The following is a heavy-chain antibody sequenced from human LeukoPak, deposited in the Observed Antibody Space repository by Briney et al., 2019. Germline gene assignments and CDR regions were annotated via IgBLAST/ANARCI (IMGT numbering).Heavy chain of an antibody. Sequence: GASVKVSCKASGYTFTCYYMHWVRQAPGQGLEWMGWINPNSGGTNYAQKFQGRVTMTRDTSISTAYMELSRLRSDDTAVYYCARDHGGAVADAYYFDYWGQGTLVTVSS. CDR1: GYTFTCYY. J-gene: IGHJ4*02. D-gene: IGHD6-19*01. CDR3: ARDHGGAVADAYYFDY. V-gene: IGHV1-2*02. CDR2: INPNSGGT.